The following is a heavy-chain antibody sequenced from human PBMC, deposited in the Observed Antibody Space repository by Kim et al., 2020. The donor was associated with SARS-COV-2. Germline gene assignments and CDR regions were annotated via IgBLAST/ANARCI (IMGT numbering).Heavy chain of an antibody. V-gene: IGHV1-2*02. D-gene: IGHD4-17*01. CDR1: GYTFTGYY. CDR2: INPNSGGT. J-gene: IGHJ5*02. CDR3: ARSMTVTRKFDP. Sequence: ASVKVSCKASGYTFTGYYMHWVRQAPGQGLEWMGWINPNSGGTNYAQKFQGRVTMTRDTSISTAYMELSRLRSDDTAVYYCARSMTVTRKFDPWGQGTLVTVSS.